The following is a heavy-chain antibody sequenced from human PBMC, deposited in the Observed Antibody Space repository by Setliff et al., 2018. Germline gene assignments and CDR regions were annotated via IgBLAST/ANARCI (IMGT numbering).Heavy chain of an antibody. D-gene: IGHD6-19*01. Sequence: ASVKVSCKTSGFRFTNFGFSWVRQAPGQGLEWLGSICPSSGNTNYPQWLQDRVTMTIDTSATTVYMELKSLRSDDTAVYYCVRSSAPQVVLAADFEFWGQGTPVTVS. CDR3: VRSSAPQVVLAADFEF. CDR1: GFRFTNFG. J-gene: IGHJ4*02. CDR2: ICPSSGNT. V-gene: IGHV1-18*01.